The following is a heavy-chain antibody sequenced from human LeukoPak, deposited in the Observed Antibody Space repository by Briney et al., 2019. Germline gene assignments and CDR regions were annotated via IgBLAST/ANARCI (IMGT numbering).Heavy chain of an antibody. D-gene: IGHD6-13*01. V-gene: IGHV4-61*02. CDR2: IYTSGST. CDR1: GGSISSGSDY. Sequence: PSQTLSLTCTVSGGSISSGSDYWGWIRQPAGKGLEWIVRIYTSGSTNYNPSLKSRVTISVDTSKNQFSLTLSSVTAADTAVYYCASGRPGEQQLVRYYYYMDVWGKGTTVTVSS. CDR3: ASGRPGEQQLVRYYYYMDV. J-gene: IGHJ6*03.